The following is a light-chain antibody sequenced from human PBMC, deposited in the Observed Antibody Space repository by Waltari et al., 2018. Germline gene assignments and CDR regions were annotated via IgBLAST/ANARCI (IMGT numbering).Light chain of an antibody. CDR1: SSDLGAHNY. CDR3: SSYISSTTPYV. CDR2: EVS. J-gene: IGLJ1*01. V-gene: IGLV2-14*01. Sequence: QSALTQPASVSGSPGQSITLSCTGTSSDLGAHNYVSWYQEHPGKAPKLMVYEVSNRPSGVSNRFSGSKSGNTASLTISGLQAEDEADYYCSSYISSTTPYVFGTGTKVTVL.